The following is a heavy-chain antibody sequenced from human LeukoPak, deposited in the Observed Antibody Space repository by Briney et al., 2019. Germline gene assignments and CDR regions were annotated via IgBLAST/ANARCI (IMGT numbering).Heavy chain of an antibody. D-gene: IGHD4-17*01. J-gene: IGHJ4*02. CDR2: ISGSGGST. Sequence: PGGSLRLSCAASGFTFSSYSMSRVRQAPGKGLEWVSAISGSGGSTYYADSVKGRFTIPRDNSKNTLYLQMNSLRAEDTAVYYCAKGHVRYGDFDYWGQGTLVTVSS. CDR1: GFTFSSYS. V-gene: IGHV3-23*01. CDR3: AKGHVRYGDFDY.